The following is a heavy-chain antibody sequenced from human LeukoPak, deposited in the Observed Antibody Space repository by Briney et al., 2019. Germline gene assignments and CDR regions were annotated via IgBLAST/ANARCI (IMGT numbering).Heavy chain of an antibody. V-gene: IGHV3-30*04. CDR1: GFTFSTYA. Sequence: GGSLRLSCAASGFTFSTYAMHWVRQAPGKGLEWVAVISYDGSSKYYADSVKGRFTISRDNSKNTLYLQMNSLRAEDTAVYYCARYYSGWYYFDYWGQGTLVTVSS. CDR3: ARYYSGWYYFDY. CDR2: ISYDGSSK. J-gene: IGHJ4*02. D-gene: IGHD6-19*01.